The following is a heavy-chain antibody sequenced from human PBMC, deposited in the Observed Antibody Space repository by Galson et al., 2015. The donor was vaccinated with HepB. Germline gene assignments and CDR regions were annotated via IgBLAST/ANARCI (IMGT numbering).Heavy chain of an antibody. V-gene: IGHV1-2*02. Sequence: SVKVSCKVSGYRFTGYYMHWVRQAPGQGLQWMGWINPHSGGAVYAQNFQGRVNMTRDTSVSTFHMDLSRLRSDDTAVYYCTRSPDFWSVYYDLWGQGTLVAVSS. CDR2: INPHSGGA. D-gene: IGHD3-3*01. CDR1: GYRFTGYY. J-gene: IGHJ4*02. CDR3: TRSPDFWSVYYDL.